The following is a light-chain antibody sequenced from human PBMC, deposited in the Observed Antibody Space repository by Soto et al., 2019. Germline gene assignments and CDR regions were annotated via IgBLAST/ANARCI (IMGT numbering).Light chain of an antibody. CDR2: DNH. CDR1: SSNIGNNY. Sequence: QSVLTQPPSVSAAPGQKVTIPCSGSSSNIGNNYVSWYQQLPGTAPKLLIYDNHERPPGIPDRFSASKSGTSATLGITGLQTGDEADYYCGTWDSSLSAGVFGGGTKLTVL. V-gene: IGLV1-51*01. CDR3: GTWDSSLSAGV. J-gene: IGLJ3*02.